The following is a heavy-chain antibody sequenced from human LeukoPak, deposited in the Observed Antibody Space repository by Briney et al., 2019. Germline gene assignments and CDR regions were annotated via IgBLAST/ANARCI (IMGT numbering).Heavy chain of an antibody. Sequence: PGGSLRLSCAASGFTVSTNCMTWVRQAPGKGLGWVSTIYSGGTTYYADSVMGRFTISRHDSRNTLYLQMNSLRAEDTAVYYCAGVDTVMAYYFDLWGQGTLVTVSP. D-gene: IGHD5-18*01. J-gene: IGHJ4*02. V-gene: IGHV3-53*04. CDR3: AGVDTVMAYYFDL. CDR1: GFTVSTNC. CDR2: IYSGGTT.